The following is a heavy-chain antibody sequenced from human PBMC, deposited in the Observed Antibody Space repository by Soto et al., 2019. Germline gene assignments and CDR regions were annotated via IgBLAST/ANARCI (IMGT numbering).Heavy chain of an antibody. CDR1: GLSLTSNGVG. V-gene: IGHV2-5*02. J-gene: IGHJ4*02. Sequence: QVRLKESGPTLVKPTQTLTLTCTLSGLSLTSNGVGVGWIRQPPGKALEWLALIYWDDDKRYSPSLKRRLTITKDTSKKQVVLTMTNLDPADTATYFCAHRRPGQYFKYWGRGTLVTVSS. CDR3: AHRRPGQYFKY. CDR2: IYWDDDK.